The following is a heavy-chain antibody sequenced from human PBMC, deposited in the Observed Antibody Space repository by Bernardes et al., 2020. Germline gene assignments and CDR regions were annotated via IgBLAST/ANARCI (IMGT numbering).Heavy chain of an antibody. Sequence: GGSLRLSCAASGFTFSSYAMSWVRQAPGKGLKWVSVISASGETTYYADSVKGRFTISRDNSKNTLYLQMNSLRAEDTAVYYCAKHGYDNGWSRTYWYFDLWGRGTLVTVSS. CDR1: GFTFSSYA. CDR2: ISASGETT. D-gene: IGHD6-19*01. CDR3: AKHGYDNGWSRTYWYFDL. V-gene: IGHV3-23*01. J-gene: IGHJ2*01.